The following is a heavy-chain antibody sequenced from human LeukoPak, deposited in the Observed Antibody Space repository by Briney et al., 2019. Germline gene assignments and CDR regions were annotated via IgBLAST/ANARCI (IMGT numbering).Heavy chain of an antibody. D-gene: IGHD5-18*01. CDR2: INWNGGST. CDR1: GFTFDDYG. Sequence: GGSLRLSCAASGFTFDDYGMSWVRQAPGKGLEWVSYINWNGGSTGYADSVKGRFTISRDNAKNSLYLQMNSLRAEDTSLYYCARGGGEVDAAIPPDLDYWGQGTLVTVSS. J-gene: IGHJ4*02. V-gene: IGHV3-20*04. CDR3: ARGGGEVDAAIPPDLDY.